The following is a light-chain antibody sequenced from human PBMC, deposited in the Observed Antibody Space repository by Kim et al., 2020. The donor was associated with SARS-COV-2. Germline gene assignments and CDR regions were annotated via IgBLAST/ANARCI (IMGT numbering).Light chain of an antibody. J-gene: IGLJ3*02. CDR1: SVKSYY. CDR2: AYN. V-gene: IGLV3-19*01. Sequence: ALGQTDGITCQGDSVKSYYANWYRQKPGQAPLLVIFAYNNRPSGIPGRFSASSSGNTASLTIIGAQAEDQADYYCQSRDTTGNRWVFGGGTQLTVL. CDR3: QSRDTTGNRWV.